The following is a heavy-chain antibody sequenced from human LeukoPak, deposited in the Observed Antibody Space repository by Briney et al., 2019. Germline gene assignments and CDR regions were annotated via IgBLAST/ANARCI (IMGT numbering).Heavy chain of an antibody. V-gene: IGHV3-48*04. J-gene: IGHJ4*02. D-gene: IGHD1-26*01. CDR2: ISSSSSTI. CDR1: GFTFSSYS. CDR3: ATSGSYFRYYFDH. Sequence: GGSLRLSCAASGFTFSSYSMNWVRQAPGKGLEWISYISSSSSTIYYADSVKGRFTISRDNAKNSLYLQMNSLRAEDTAVYYCATSGSYFRYYFDHWGQGTLVTVSS.